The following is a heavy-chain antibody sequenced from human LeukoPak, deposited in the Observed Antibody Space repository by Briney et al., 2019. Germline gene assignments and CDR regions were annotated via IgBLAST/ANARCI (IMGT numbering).Heavy chain of an antibody. V-gene: IGHV1-8*01. CDR2: MNPNSGNT. CDR3: ASGITMVRGVIPSYWFDP. D-gene: IGHD3-10*01. Sequence: ASVKVSCKASGYTFTSYDINWVRQATGQGLEWMGWMNPNSGNTGYAQKFQGRVTMTRNTSISTAYMELSSLRSEDTAVYYCASGITMVRGVIPSYWFDPWGQGTLVTVSS. CDR1: GYTFTSYD. J-gene: IGHJ5*02.